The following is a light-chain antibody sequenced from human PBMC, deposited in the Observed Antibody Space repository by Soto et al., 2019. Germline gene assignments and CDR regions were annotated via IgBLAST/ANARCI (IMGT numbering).Light chain of an antibody. CDR2: AAS. CDR3: QKDNSAPHT. J-gene: IGKJ2*01. V-gene: IGKV1-27*01. CDR1: QGINNY. Sequence: DIPMTQSPSSLSASVGDRVTITCRASQGINNYLAWYQQKPGKVPKLLIYAASTLQSGDPSRVSGSGSGTDFTLTISSLQPEDVSTYYCQKDNSAPHTFGQGTKLEIK.